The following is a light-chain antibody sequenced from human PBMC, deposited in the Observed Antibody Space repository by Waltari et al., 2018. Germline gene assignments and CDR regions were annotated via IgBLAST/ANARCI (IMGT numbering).Light chain of an antibody. CDR1: SSDIGSSKY. Sequence: QSALTQPPSASGSPGRSVTIPCTGTSSDIGSSKYVSWYQQHQPKAPKLMIYEVNKRPSGVPDRFSGSKSGNTASLTVSGLQADDEADYYCSSYAGSSNLIFGGGTKLTVL. CDR2: EVN. J-gene: IGLJ2*01. V-gene: IGLV2-8*01. CDR3: SSYAGSSNLI.